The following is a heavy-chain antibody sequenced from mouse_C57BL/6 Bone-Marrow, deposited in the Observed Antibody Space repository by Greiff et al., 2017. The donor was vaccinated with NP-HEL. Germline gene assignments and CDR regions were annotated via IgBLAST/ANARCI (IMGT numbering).Heavy chain of an antibody. CDR2: ISNGGGST. D-gene: IGHD2-14*01. V-gene: IGHV5-12*01. CDR1: GFTFSDYY. CDR3: ARREGTFDV. J-gene: IGHJ1*03. Sequence: EVHLVESGGGLVQPGGSLKLSCAASGFTFSDYYMYWVRQTPEKRLEWVAYISNGGGSTYYPDTVKGRFTISRDNAKNTLYLQMSRLKSEDTAMYYCARREGTFDVWGTGTTVTVSS.